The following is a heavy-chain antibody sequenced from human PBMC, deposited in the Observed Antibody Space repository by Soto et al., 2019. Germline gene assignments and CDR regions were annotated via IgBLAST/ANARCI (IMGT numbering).Heavy chain of an antibody. J-gene: IGHJ5*02. Sequence: QVHLQESGPGLLKPSQTLSLTCDVSGDFIGSGDYYWTWIRQPPGKGLEYIGYIYKTGKTYYNPSLKSRPIISLDTSKSQFLLRLTSVTAADTAMYYCARSLGSSSGYFDPWGQGTLVTVSS. CDR1: GDFIGSGDYY. CDR3: ARSLGSSSGYFDP. V-gene: IGHV4-30-4*01. CDR2: IYKTGKT. D-gene: IGHD6-6*01.